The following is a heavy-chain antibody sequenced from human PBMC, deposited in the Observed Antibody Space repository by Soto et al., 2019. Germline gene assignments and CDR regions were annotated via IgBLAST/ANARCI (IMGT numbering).Heavy chain of an antibody. D-gene: IGHD2-8*01. J-gene: IGHJ6*02. Sequence: GGSLRLSCAASGFTFYNAWMNWVRRAPGKGLEWVGRIKSKTDGETADYAAPVKGRFTISRDDSKNTLYLRMNSLKTEDTAVYYCTTGRYCINAVCYTEDDWNFYGMDVWGQGTTVTVSS. CDR2: IKSKTDGETA. CDR1: GFTFYNAW. V-gene: IGHV3-15*07. CDR3: TTGRYCINAVCYTEDDWNFYGMDV.